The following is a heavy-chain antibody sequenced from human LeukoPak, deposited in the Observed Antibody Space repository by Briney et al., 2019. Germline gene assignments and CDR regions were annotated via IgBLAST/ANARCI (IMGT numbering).Heavy chain of an antibody. CDR2: ISWDGGST. CDR3: ARGGRYSSSWSPFDY. D-gene: IGHD6-13*01. J-gene: IGHJ4*02. CDR1: GFTFDDYT. Sequence: PGGSLRLSCAASGFTFDDYTMHWVRQAPGKGLEWVSLISWDGGSTYYADSVKGRFTISRDNAKNTLYLQMNSLRAEDTAVYYCARGGRYSSSWSPFDYWGQGTLVTVSS. V-gene: IGHV3-43*01.